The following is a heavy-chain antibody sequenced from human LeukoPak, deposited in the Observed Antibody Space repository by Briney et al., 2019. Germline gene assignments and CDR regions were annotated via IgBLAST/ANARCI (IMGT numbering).Heavy chain of an antibody. D-gene: IGHD3-10*01. J-gene: IGHJ6*02. Sequence: GGSLRLSCAASGFTFNRCGMHWVRQAPGKGLEWVAVITNDGSRQYCTDSVKGRFTISRDNSENTLSLQMNSLRDEDTAVYYCVKSSGTNDYGMDAWGQGTTVTVPS. V-gene: IGHV3-30*18. CDR2: ITNDGSRQ. CDR3: VKSSGTNDYGMDA. CDR1: GFTFNRCG.